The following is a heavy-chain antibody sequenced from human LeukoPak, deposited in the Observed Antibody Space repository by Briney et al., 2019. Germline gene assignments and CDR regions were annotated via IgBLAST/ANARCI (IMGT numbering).Heavy chain of an antibody. J-gene: IGHJ4*02. CDR1: GGSINTYY. CDR3: ARTRGYSSSWYYFDY. Sequence: PSETLSLTCSVSGGSINTYYWSWIRQPPGKRLEWIAYFYNSGSTNYNPSLKSRVTISLDTSKNQFSLKLSSVTAADTAVYYCARTRGYSSSWYYFDYWGQGTLVTVSS. CDR2: FYNSGST. V-gene: IGHV4-59*12. D-gene: IGHD6-13*01.